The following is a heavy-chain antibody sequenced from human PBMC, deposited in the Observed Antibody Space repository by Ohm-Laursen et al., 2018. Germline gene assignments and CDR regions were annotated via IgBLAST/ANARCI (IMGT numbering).Heavy chain of an antibody. CDR1: AFSLTASN. Sequence: SLRLSCTASAFSLTASNMNWVRQAPGTGLEWVSYISDTGSHIYYAGSVRGRFTISRDNAQNSLYLHMSSLRAEDTAVYYCVRDEDYAFDIWGQGTMVTVSS. D-gene: IGHD3/OR15-3a*01. V-gene: IGHV3-21*01. CDR2: ISDTGSHI. CDR3: VRDEDYAFDI. J-gene: IGHJ3*02.